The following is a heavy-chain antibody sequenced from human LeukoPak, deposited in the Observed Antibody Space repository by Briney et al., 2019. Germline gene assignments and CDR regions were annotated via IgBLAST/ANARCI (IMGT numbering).Heavy chain of an antibody. D-gene: IGHD6-6*01. CDR3: ARELPRAARYYYYYYYMDV. V-gene: IGHV4-34*01. Sequence: PSDTLSLTCAVYGGSFSGYYWSWIRHPPGKGLECSGEINHSGSTNYNLSLKSRVTISVDTSKNQFSLKLSSVTAADTAVYYCARELPRAARYYYYYYYMDVWGKGTTVTVSS. CDR2: INHSGST. J-gene: IGHJ6*03. CDR1: GGSFSGYY.